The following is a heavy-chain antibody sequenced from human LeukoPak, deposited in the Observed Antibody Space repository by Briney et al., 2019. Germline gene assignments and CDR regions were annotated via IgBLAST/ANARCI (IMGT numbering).Heavy chain of an antibody. CDR1: GGSISSYY. J-gene: IGHJ6*02. CDR3: ARHFGYDSSGYYYYGMDV. V-gene: IGHV4-59*08. Sequence: PSETLSLTCTVSGGSISSYYWSWIRQPPGKGLEWIGYIYYSGSTNYSPSLKSRVTISVDTSKNQFSLKLSSVTAADTAVYYCARHFGYDSSGYYYYGMDVWGQGTTVTVSS. D-gene: IGHD3-22*01. CDR2: IYYSGST.